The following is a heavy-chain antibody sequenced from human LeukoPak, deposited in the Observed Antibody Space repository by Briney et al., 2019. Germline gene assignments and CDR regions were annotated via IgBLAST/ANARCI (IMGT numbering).Heavy chain of an antibody. J-gene: IGHJ4*02. Sequence: SVKVSCKASGGTFSNYAVSWVRQAPGQGLEWMEGFIPVFGPANYAQKFQGRVTITADESTSTAYMELSSLRSEDTAVYYCARAGEVYNSGSYLEYWGQGTLVTVSS. V-gene: IGHV1-69*13. CDR3: ARAGEVYNSGSYLEY. CDR1: GGTFSNYA. CDR2: FIPVFGPA. D-gene: IGHD6-19*01.